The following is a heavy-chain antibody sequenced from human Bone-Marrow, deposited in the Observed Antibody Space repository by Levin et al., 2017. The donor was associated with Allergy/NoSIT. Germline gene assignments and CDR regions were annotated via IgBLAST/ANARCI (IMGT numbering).Heavy chain of an antibody. CDR2: IYHSGST. J-gene: IGHJ4*02. Sequence: SETLSLTCAVSGYSISSGYYWGWIRQPPGKGLEWIGSIYHSGSTYYNPSLKSRVTISVDTSKNQFSLKLSSVTAADTAVYYCARDSPRTTGIYSYWGQGTLVTVSS. CDR1: GYSISSGYY. V-gene: IGHV4-38-2*02. CDR3: ARDSPRTTGIYSY. D-gene: IGHD1-7*01.